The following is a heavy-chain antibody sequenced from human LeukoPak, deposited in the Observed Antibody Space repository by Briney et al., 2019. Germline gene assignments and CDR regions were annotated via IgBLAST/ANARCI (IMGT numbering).Heavy chain of an antibody. V-gene: IGHV3-30*04. CDR2: ISYDGSNK. D-gene: IGHD6-13*01. CDR3: ARDSWDSRGYSSSLDY. CDR1: GFTFSSYA. J-gene: IGHJ4*02. Sequence: GGSLRLSCAASGFTFSSYAMHWVRQAPGKGLEWVAVISYDGSNKYYADSVKGRLTISRDNSKNTLYLQMNSLRAEDTAVYYCARDSWDSRGYSSSLDYWGQGTLVTVSS.